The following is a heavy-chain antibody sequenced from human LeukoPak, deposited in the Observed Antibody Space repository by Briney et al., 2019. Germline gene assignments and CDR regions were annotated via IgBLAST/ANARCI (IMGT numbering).Heavy chain of an antibody. Sequence: GSSVKLSCRASGGTFSSYAISWVRQAPGQGLEWMGRITPIFGTANYAQKFQGRVTITTDESTSTAYMELSSLRSEDTGVYYCSYDSSGYYAFDIWGQGTMVTVSS. J-gene: IGHJ3*02. D-gene: IGHD3-22*01. CDR3: SYDSSGYYAFDI. CDR1: GGTFSSYA. CDR2: ITPIFGTA. V-gene: IGHV1-69*05.